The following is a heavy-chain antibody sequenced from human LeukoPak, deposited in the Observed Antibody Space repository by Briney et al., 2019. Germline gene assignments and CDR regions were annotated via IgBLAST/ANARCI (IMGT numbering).Heavy chain of an antibody. CDR3: ASSSGGFNLFDP. CDR2: INSDGSST. D-gene: IGHD3-22*01. V-gene: IGHV3-74*01. J-gene: IGHJ5*02. CDR1: GFTFSRYW. Sequence: PGGSLRLSCAASGFTFSRYWTHWVRQAPGKGLVWVSRINSDGSSTNYADSVKGRFTISRDNAKNTLYLQMNSLRVEDTAVYYCASSSGGFNLFDPWGRGTLVTVSS.